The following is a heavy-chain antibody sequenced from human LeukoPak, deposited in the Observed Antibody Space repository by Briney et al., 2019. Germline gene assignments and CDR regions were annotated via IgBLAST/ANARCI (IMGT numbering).Heavy chain of an antibody. CDR3: AKEGYGSGSFFY. J-gene: IGHJ4*02. Sequence: GGSLRLSCAASGFTFSSYAMSWVRQAPGKGLEWVSGISWNSGSIGYADSVKGRFTISRDNAKNSLYLQMNSLRAEDTALYYCAKEGYGSGSFFYWGQGTLVTVSS. CDR2: ISWNSGSI. D-gene: IGHD3-10*01. V-gene: IGHV3-9*01. CDR1: GFTFSSYA.